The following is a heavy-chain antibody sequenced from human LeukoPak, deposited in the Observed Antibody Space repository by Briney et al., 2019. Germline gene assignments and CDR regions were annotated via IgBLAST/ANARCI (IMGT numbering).Heavy chain of an antibody. CDR2: ISYDGSNK. CDR3: AKGIIARRRYYFDY. J-gene: IGHJ4*02. Sequence: GRSLRLSCAASGFTFSSYGMPWVRQAPGKGLERVAVISYDGSNKYYADSVKGRFTISRDNSKNTLYLQMNSLRAEDTAVYYCAKGIIARRRYYFDYWGQGTLVTVSS. CDR1: GFTFSSYG. V-gene: IGHV3-30*18. D-gene: IGHD1-20*01.